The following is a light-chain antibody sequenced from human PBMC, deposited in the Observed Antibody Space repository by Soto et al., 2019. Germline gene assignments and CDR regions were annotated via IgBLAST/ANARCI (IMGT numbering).Light chain of an antibody. J-gene: IGKJ2*01. V-gene: IGKV3-15*01. CDR3: QHYNNWPLYT. CDR2: DAS. CDR1: QSISSN. Sequence: EIVMTQSPATLSVSPGERATLSCRASQSISSNLAWYQQKPGQAPRLLFYDASTRASGIPARFSGSWSGTEYTLTISSLQSEDFAVYYCQHYNNWPLYTFGQGTKLEIK.